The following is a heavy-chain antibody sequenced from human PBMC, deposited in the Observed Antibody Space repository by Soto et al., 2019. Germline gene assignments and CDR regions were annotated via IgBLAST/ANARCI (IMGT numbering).Heavy chain of an antibody. Sequence: LGESLKISCKGSGYSFTSYWIAWVRQMPGKGLECIGIIYPDDSDTRYSPSFQGQVTISADKSINTAYLHWSSLKASDTAIYYCTKGGFRSGAYWGQGTLVTVSS. CDR1: GYSFTSYW. CDR2: IYPDDSDT. V-gene: IGHV5-51*01. CDR3: TKGGFRSGAY. D-gene: IGHD6-19*01. J-gene: IGHJ4*02.